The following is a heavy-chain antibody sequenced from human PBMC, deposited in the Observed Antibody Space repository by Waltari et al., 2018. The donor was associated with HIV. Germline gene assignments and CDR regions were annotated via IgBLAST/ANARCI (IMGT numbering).Heavy chain of an antibody. Sequence: EVRLVESGGGLVRPGGSLRLSCEASGFNFRTYNMNWVRQAPGTGLEWVSAISHSAKHTFYADSVKGRFTISRDNARSSLFLQMNSLRAEDTAIYYCARDSPDWGDHGDSWGQGTLVTVSS. CDR1: GFNFRTYN. CDR2: ISHSAKHT. CDR3: ARDSPDWGDHGDS. D-gene: IGHD7-27*01. V-gene: IGHV3-21*06. J-gene: IGHJ5*01.